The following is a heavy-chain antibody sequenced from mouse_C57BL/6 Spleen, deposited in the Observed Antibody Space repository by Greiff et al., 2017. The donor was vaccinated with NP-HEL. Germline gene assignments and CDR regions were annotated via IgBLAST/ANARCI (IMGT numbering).Heavy chain of an antibody. D-gene: IGHD1-1*01. J-gene: IGHJ1*03. CDR3: ARSLYGSSYNWYFDV. V-gene: IGHV1-54*01. Sequence: QVQLQQSGAELVRPGTSVKVSCKASGYAFTNYLIEWVKQRPGQGLEWIGVINPGSGGTNYNEKFKGKATLTADKSSSTAYMQLSSLTSEDSAVYFCARSLYGSSYNWYFDVWGTGTTVTVSS. CDR1: GYAFTNYL. CDR2: INPGSGGT.